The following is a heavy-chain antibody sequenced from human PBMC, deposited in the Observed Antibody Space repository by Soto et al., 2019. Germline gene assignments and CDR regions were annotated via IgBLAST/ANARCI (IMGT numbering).Heavy chain of an antibody. CDR1: NYIFKDFG. Sequence: ASVKVSCKSSNYIFKDFGVSWVRQAPGQGLEWMGWISAYNGDTNYAQNFQGRVTMTTDTSTDTAYMEVRSLRSDDAAMYYCARDRPTYYDILTGLDGLDIWGQATMVTVSS. CDR3: ARDRPTYYDILTGLDGLDI. V-gene: IGHV1-18*04. D-gene: IGHD3-9*01. J-gene: IGHJ3*02. CDR2: ISAYNGDT.